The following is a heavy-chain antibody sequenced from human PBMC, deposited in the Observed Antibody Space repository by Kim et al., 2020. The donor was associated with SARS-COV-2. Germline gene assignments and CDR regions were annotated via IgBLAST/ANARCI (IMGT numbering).Heavy chain of an antibody. D-gene: IGHD6-19*01. CDR2: ISYDGSNK. CDR1: GFTFSSYA. J-gene: IGHJ4*02. CDR3: ARDGDHSGWLYFDY. Sequence: GGSLRLSCAASGFTFSSYAMHWVHQAPGKGLEWVAVISYDGSNKYYADSVKGRFTISRDNSKNTLYLQMNSLRAEDTAVYYCARDGDHSGWLYFDYWGQGTLVTVSS. V-gene: IGHV3-30*04.